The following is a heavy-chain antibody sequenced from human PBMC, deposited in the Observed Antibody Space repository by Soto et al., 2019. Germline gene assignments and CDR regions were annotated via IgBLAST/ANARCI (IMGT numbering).Heavy chain of an antibody. D-gene: IGHD2-2*01. CDR1: GGSISSYY. CDR3: ARVYIVVVPAAPDGTYYYYYYMDV. V-gene: IGHV4-59*01. J-gene: IGHJ6*03. CDR2: IYYSGST. Sequence: SETLSLTCTVSGGSISSYYWSWIRQPPGKGLEWIGYIYYSGSTNYNPSLKSRDTIAVDTSKNQCSLKLSSVTAADTAVYYCARVYIVVVPAAPDGTYYYYYYMDVWGKGTTVTVSS.